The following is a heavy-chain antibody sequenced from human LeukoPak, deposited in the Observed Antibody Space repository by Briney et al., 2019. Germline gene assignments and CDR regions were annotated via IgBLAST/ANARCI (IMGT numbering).Heavy chain of an antibody. J-gene: IGHJ3*02. CDR1: GGSISSSNW. V-gene: IGHV4-4*02. D-gene: IGHD6-6*01. CDR2: IYHSGST. CDR3: ARDRHMRSSSSIRAPDAFDI. Sequence: PSGTLSLTCAVSGGSISSSNWWSWVRQPPGKGLEWIGEIYHSGSTNYNPSLKSRVTISVDKSKNLFSLKLSSVTAADTAVYYCARDRHMRSSSSIRAPDAFDIWGQGTMVTVSS.